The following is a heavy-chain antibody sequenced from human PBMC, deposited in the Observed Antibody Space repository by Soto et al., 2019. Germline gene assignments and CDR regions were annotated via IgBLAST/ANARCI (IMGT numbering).Heavy chain of an antibody. CDR3: AGARLGGTDAVDR. Sequence: QVQLGQSGAEVKKPGASVKVSCKASVYTFTSLGISWVRQAPGQGLGWVGWIIAYNGNTNYAENLQGRVTMTTDTSTSAAYMELRSLRSDDTAVYCCAGARLGGTDAVDRWGQGTRVTVSS. V-gene: IGHV1-18*01. J-gene: IGHJ3*02. CDR1: VYTFTSLG. D-gene: IGHD1-26*01. CDR2: IIAYNGNT.